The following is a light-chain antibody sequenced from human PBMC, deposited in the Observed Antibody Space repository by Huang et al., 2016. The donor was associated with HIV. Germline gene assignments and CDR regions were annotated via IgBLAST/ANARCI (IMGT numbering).Light chain of an antibody. CDR3: QQYHGVPWT. CDR1: QGISNS. J-gene: IGKJ1*01. CDR2: AAS. Sequence: DIQMTQSPSSLSASVGDRVAITCRASQGISNSLAWYQQKPGKAPKLLLYAASKLEGGVTSMCSGSGSGAVYTLTISSLQPEDVAVYHCQQYHGVPWTFGQGTKVEVK. V-gene: IGKV1-NL1*01.